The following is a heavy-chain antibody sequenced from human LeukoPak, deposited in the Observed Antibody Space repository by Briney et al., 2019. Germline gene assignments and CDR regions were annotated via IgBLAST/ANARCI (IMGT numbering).Heavy chain of an antibody. CDR1: GGSISSSY. V-gene: IGHV4-59*01. CDR3: ARDTTMVPGDY. D-gene: IGHD3-10*01. CDR2: IYYSGSP. J-gene: IGHJ4*02. Sequence: PWETLSLACSVSGGSISSSYWSWIRQPPGKGLELIESIYYSGSPNYNPSLKSRVTILVDTSKNQCALKLSSVTAADTAVYYCARDTTMVPGDYWGQGTLVTVSS.